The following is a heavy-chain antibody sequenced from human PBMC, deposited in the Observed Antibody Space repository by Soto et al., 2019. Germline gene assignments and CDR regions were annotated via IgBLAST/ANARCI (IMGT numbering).Heavy chain of an antibody. CDR1: GGSISSSSYY. Sequence: QLQLQESDPGLVKPSETLSLTCTVSGGSISSSSYYWGWIRQPPGKGLEWIGSIYYSGSTYYNPSLKSRVTISVDTSKNQFSLKLTSVTAADTAVYYCARQEITMVRAFNWLDPWGQGTLVTVSS. CDR3: ARQEITMVRAFNWLDP. CDR2: IYYSGST. D-gene: IGHD3-10*01. V-gene: IGHV4-39*01. J-gene: IGHJ5*02.